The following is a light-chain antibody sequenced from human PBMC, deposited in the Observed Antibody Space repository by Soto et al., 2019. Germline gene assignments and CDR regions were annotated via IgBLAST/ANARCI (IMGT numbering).Light chain of an antibody. CDR1: SSDVGGYDY. J-gene: IGLJ2*01. CDR2: DVI. Sequence: QSALTQPPSASGSPGQSVTISCTGTSSDVGGYDYVAWFQQHPGKAPKVIIYDVIKRPSGVPDRFSGSKSGNKASLTVSGLQAEDEADYYCGSHAGSRVVFGGGTKLTVL. V-gene: IGLV2-8*01. CDR3: GSHAGSRVV.